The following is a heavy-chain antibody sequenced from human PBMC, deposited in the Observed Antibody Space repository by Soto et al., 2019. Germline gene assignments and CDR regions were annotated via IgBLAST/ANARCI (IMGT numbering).Heavy chain of an antibody. CDR3: ARALYDYSDFFFDY. V-gene: IGHV4-30-4*01. Sequence: LSLTCTVSGASMSSGDYYWIWIRQPPGKGLECIGYISYTGSTYYNPSLKSRVTMPVDTSKNQFSLELISVTAADTAVYYCARALYDYSDFFFDYWGQGTLVTVSS. D-gene: IGHD4-17*01. CDR1: GASMSSGDYY. CDR2: ISYTGST. J-gene: IGHJ4*02.